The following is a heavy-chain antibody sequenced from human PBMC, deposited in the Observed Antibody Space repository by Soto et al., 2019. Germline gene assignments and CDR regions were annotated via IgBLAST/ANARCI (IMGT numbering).Heavy chain of an antibody. CDR1: GYSFTSYW. Sequence: GESLKISCKGSGYSFTSYWISWVRQMPGKGLEWMGRIDPSDSYTNYSPSFQGHVTISADKSISTAYLQWSSLKASDTAMYYCARDVPTVTTYDYYYGMDVWGQGTTVTVSS. V-gene: IGHV5-10-1*01. J-gene: IGHJ6*02. CDR2: IDPSDSYT. CDR3: ARDVPTVTTYDYYYGMDV. D-gene: IGHD4-17*01.